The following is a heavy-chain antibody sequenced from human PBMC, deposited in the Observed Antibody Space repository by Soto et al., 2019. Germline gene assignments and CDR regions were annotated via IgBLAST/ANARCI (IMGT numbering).Heavy chain of an antibody. J-gene: IGHJ4*02. V-gene: IGHV3-30*09. CDR2: ISDDGSNK. CDR3: ARGDDDY. CDR1: GFTFSTCA. Sequence: QVQLVESGGGVVQPGRSLRLSCAASGFTFSTCAMHWVRQAPGKGLEWVAFISDDGSNKYYADSVKGRFAISRDNSRNTLYLQMNSLRAEGTAVYYCARGDDDYLGQGTLVIVSS.